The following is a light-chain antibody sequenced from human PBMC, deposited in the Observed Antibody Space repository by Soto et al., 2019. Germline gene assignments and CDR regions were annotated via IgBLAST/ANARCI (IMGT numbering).Light chain of an antibody. V-gene: IGKV3D-15*01. CDR2: GAS. J-gene: IGKJ4*01. CDR3: QQHDNSPLT. Sequence: EIMMTQSPATLSVSPGERAALSCRASQSIQSDLAWYQQKPGQAPRLLIYGASTRATGIPARFSGSGSGTDFTLTISRLEPEDFAVYYCQQHDNSPLTFGGGTKVDIK. CDR1: QSIQSD.